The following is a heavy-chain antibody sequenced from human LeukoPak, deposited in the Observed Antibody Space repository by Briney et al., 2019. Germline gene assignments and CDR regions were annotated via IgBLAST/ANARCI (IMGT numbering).Heavy chain of an antibody. CDR2: IYYSGST. Sequence: SGTLSLTCTVSGGSINSYYWSWIRQPPGKGLEWIGYIYYSGSTNYNPSLKSRVTISVDTSKNQFSLKLSSVTAADTAVYYCARHQPYLPFDPWGQGTLVTVSS. CDR3: ARHQPYLPFDP. J-gene: IGHJ5*02. V-gene: IGHV4-59*08. D-gene: IGHD3-16*01. CDR1: GGSINSYY.